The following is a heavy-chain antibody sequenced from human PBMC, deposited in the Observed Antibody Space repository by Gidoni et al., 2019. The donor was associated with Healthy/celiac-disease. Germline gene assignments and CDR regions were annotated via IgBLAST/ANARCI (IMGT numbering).Heavy chain of an antibody. Sequence: EVQLLVSWGGLVQHWGFVRLSCAAAGLLFSSYAMIWVRQAPGKGLEWVSDISSSGGSIYYADSVKGRFTISRDNAKNTLYLQMNSLRAEDTAVYYCAKVSSSWGDDFDYWGQGTLVTVSS. CDR2: ISSSGGSI. CDR1: GLLFSSYA. D-gene: IGHD6-13*01. CDR3: AKVSSSWGDDFDY. J-gene: IGHJ4*02. V-gene: IGHV3-23*01.